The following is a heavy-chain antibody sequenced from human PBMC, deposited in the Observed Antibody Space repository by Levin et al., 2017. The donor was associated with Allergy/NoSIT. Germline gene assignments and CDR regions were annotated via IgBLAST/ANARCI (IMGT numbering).Heavy chain of an antibody. CDR1: GFTFNTYA. Sequence: GGSLRLSCAASGFTFNTYAMHWVRQAPGKGLEWVAVNSYHGSNKYYADSVKGRFSVSRDNSKNTLYLQMNSLRAEDSAVYYCAKDLGVYGSGSYNYMDVWGKGTTVTVSS. D-gene: IGHD3-10*01. CDR3: AKDLGVYGSGSYNYMDV. CDR2: NSYHGSNK. V-gene: IGHV3-30*18. J-gene: IGHJ6*03.